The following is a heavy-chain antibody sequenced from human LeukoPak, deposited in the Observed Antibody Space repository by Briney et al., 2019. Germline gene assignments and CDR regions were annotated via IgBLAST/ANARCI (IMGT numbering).Heavy chain of an antibody. CDR1: GYTFTSYG. D-gene: IGHD1-26*01. CDR3: ARGDTSIVGAINNAFDI. Sequence: KVSCXXSGYTFTSYGISWVRQAPGQGLEWMGGIIPIFGTANYAQKFQGRVTITADESTSTAYMELSSLRSEDTAVYYCARGDTSIVGAINNAFDIWGQGTIVTVSS. CDR2: IIPIFGTA. J-gene: IGHJ3*02. V-gene: IGHV1-69*01.